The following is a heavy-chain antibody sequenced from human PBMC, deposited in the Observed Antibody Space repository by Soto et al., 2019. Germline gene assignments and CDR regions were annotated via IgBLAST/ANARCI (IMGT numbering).Heavy chain of an antibody. V-gene: IGHV1-8*01. CDR1: GYTFTSSD. CDR2: MNPNSGNT. J-gene: IGHJ5*02. CDR3: ATAASP. Sequence: QVQLVQSGAEAKKPGASATVSCKASGYTFTSSDINRVRQATGQGLEWMGWMNPNSGNTGYAQKFQGRITLTRSTSINTAYLELSSLSSDDSAVYYSATAASPWGQGTLVTVSS.